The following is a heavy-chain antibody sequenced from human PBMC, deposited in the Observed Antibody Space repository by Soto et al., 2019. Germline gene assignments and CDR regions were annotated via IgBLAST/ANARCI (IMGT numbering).Heavy chain of an antibody. V-gene: IGHV3-30-3*01. Sequence: GGSLRLSCAASGFTFSSYAMHWIRQAPGKGLEWVAVISYDGSNKYYADSVKGRFTISRDNSKNTLYLQMNSLRAEDTAVYYCARDGVGATTIPRAFDYWGQGXLVTVHS. CDR2: ISYDGSNK. CDR1: GFTFSSYA. D-gene: IGHD1-26*01. CDR3: ARDGVGATTIPRAFDY. J-gene: IGHJ4*02.